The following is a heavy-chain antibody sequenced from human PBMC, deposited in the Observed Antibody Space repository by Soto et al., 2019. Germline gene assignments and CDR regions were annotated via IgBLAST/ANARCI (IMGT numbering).Heavy chain of an antibody. Sequence: PGEALKISCKGSGYSFTSYWIGWVRQMPGKGLEWMGIIYPGDSDTRYSPSFQGQVTISADKSISTAYLQWSSLKASDTAMYYCARHLTKDYGQPHFDYWGQGTLVTVSS. D-gene: IGHD4-17*01. CDR2: IYPGDSDT. CDR1: GYSFTSYW. J-gene: IGHJ4*02. V-gene: IGHV5-51*01. CDR3: ARHLTKDYGQPHFDY.